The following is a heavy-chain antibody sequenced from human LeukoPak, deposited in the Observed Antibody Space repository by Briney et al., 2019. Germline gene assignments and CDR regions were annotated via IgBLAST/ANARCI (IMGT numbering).Heavy chain of an antibody. CDR1: GFTFSSYS. CDR3: ARDDCLTMTMGY. J-gene: IGHJ4*02. V-gene: IGHV3-21*01. CDR2: ISSSSSYI. Sequence: PGGSLRLSCAASGFTFSSYSMNWVRQAPGKGLEWVSSISSSSSYIYYADSVKGRFTISRDNAKNSLYLQMNSLRAEDTAVYYCARDDCLTMTMGYWGQGTLVTVSA. D-gene: IGHD3-22*01.